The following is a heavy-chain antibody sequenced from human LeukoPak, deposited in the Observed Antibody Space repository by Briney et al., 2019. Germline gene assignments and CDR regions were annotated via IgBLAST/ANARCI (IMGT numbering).Heavy chain of an antibody. J-gene: IGHJ4*02. CDR1: GFTFSSYG. V-gene: IGHV3-33*01. D-gene: IGHD3-22*01. CDR3: VGDDDRPDNGLDY. CDR2: ILSDGSKE. Sequence: PGGSLRLSCAASGFTFSSYGMHWVRQAPGKGLEWVAVILSDGSKEFYTDSVKGRFTISRDNSKNTLYLQMNSLRAEDTAVYYRVGDDDRPDNGLDYWGQGTLVTVSS.